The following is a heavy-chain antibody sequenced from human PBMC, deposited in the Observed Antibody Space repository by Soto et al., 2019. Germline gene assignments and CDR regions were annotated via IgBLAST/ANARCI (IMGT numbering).Heavy chain of an antibody. V-gene: IGHV5-51*01. J-gene: IGHJ4*02. CDR1: GYSFTTYW. D-gene: IGHD2-2*02. Sequence: PGESLKISCQGSGYSFTTYWIGWVRQMPGKGLEWMGIIYPGDSDTRYSPSFQGQVTISADKSISTAYLQWSSLKASDTAIYYCATGGYCSDTTCYNFFDYWCEGTLVTVSS. CDR2: IYPGDSDT. CDR3: ATGGYCSDTTCYNFFDY.